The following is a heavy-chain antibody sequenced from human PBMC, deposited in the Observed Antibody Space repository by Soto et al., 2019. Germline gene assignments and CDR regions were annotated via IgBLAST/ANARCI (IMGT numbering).Heavy chain of an antibody. D-gene: IGHD6-19*01. CDR2: LSGSGVST. CDR1: GFPFSNYA. Sequence: GGSLRLSCVASGFPFSNYAMTWVRQAPGKGLEWVSALSGSGVSTYYADSVMGRFTISRDDADNSLYLQMNSLRVEDTAVYYCARDRLARGIPVAGRIDYWGQGALVTVSS. CDR3: ARDRLARGIPVAGRIDY. V-gene: IGHV3-23*01. J-gene: IGHJ4*02.